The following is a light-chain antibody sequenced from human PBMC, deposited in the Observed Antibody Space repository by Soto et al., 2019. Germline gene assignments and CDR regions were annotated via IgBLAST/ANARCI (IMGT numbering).Light chain of an antibody. V-gene: IGLV1-47*01. CDR2: GKN. J-gene: IGLJ3*02. CDR3: ATWDDSLSGRV. CDR1: SSNIGSNY. Sequence: QAVVTQPPSASGTPGQRVTISCSGSSSNIGSNYVYWYQQLPGTAPKLLTYGKNKRPSGVPDRFSGSKSGTSASLAISGLRSEDEADYYCATWDDSLSGRVFGGGTKLTVL.